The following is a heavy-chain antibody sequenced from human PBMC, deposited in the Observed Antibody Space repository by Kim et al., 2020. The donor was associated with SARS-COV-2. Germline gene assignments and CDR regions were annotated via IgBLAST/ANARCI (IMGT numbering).Heavy chain of an antibody. V-gene: IGHV3-21*06. J-gene: IGHJ4*02. D-gene: IGHD5-12*01. Sequence: ASLEGRFTISRDNAKNSLYLEMNNLGAEDTAVYYCARGALDTITATQGLDYWGQGTLVTVSS. CDR3: ARGALDTITATQGLDY.